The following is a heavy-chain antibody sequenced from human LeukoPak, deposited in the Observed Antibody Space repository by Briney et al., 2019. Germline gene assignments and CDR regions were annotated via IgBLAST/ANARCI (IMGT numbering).Heavy chain of an antibody. CDR3: ARDHSHDFWSGYQFDP. Sequence: GGSLRLSCAASGFTFSSYSMNWVRQAPGKGLEWVSSISSSSSYIYYADSVKGRFTISRDNAQNSLYLQMNSLRAEDTAVYYCARDHSHDFWSGYQFDPWGQGTLVTVSS. D-gene: IGHD3-3*01. CDR1: GFTFSSYS. J-gene: IGHJ5*02. V-gene: IGHV3-21*01. CDR2: ISSSSSYI.